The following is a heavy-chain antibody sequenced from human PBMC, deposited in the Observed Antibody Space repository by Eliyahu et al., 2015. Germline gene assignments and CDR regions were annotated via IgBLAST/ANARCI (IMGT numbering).Heavy chain of an antibody. CDR3: VRHESSGWFNDAFDI. Sequence: QLQLQESGPGLVKPSETLSVTCTVXGGSXSXTNYYWDWXRQPPGKGLKWVGSLSYSGSTLYNPSLKSRVTIAVDTSKNQFSLKLSSVTAADTAVYYCVRHESSGWFNDAFDIWGQGTMVTVSP. D-gene: IGHD6-19*01. CDR2: LSYSGST. V-gene: IGHV4-39*01. CDR1: GGSXSXTNYY. J-gene: IGHJ3*02.